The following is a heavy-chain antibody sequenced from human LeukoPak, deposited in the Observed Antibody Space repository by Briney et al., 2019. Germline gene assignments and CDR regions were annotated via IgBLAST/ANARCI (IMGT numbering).Heavy chain of an antibody. V-gene: IGHV4-34*01. CDR1: GGSFSGYY. D-gene: IGHD2-2*01. Sequence: RPSETLSLTCAVCGGSFSGYYWSWIRQPPGKGLEWIGEINHSGSTNYNPSLKSRVTISVDTSKNQFSLKLSSVTAADTAVYYCARGTGGYQLLLYYWGQGTLVTVSS. J-gene: IGHJ4*02. CDR3: ARGTGGYQLLLYY. CDR2: INHSGST.